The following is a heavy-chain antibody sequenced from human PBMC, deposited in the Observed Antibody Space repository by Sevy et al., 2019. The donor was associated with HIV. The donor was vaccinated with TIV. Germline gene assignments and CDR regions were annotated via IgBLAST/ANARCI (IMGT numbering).Heavy chain of an antibody. Sequence: GGSLRLSCAASGFNFSSYGMHWVRQAPGKGLEWVAVISYDGSSKYYAESVKGRFTISRDNSKNTLYLQISGLGAEDTAVYYCAKESGSYYDFWSGHDAFDIWGQGTMVTVSS. CDR1: GFNFSSYG. CDR3: AKESGSYYDFWSGHDAFDI. J-gene: IGHJ3*02. CDR2: ISYDGSSK. D-gene: IGHD3-3*01. V-gene: IGHV3-30*18.